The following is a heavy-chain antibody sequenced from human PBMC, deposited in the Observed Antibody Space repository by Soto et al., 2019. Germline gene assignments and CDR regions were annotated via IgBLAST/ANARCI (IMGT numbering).Heavy chain of an antibody. V-gene: IGHV3-23*01. CDR1: GFTFSSYA. Sequence: EVQLLESGGGLVQPGGSLRLSCAASGFTFSSYAMTWVRQAPGKGLEWVSVISGSGGSTYYADSVKGRFTLSGDNSKNTRYLQMNSLRAEDTAVYYCARRSSGWYFDYWGQGTLVTVSS. J-gene: IGHJ4*02. D-gene: IGHD6-19*01. CDR2: ISGSGGST. CDR3: ARRSSGWYFDY.